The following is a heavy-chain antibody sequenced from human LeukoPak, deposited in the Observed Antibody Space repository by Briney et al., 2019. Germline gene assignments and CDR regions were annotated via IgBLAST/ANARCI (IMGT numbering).Heavy chain of an antibody. J-gene: IGHJ3*02. V-gene: IGHV5-51*01. CDR1: GYTFTTFW. CDR3: ASLPPYGDQTVGAFDI. Sequence: GESLKISCKVSGYTFTTFWIGWVRQMPGQGLQWMGIIYPGDSETIYSPSFQGQVTISADKSISTAYLQWSSLKASDTAMYYCASLPPYGDQTVGAFDIWGQGTMVTVSS. CDR2: IYPGDSET. D-gene: IGHD4-17*01.